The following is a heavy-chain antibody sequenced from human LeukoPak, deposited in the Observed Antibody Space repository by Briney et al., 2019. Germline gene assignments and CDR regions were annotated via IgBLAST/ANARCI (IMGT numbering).Heavy chain of an antibody. CDR3: AKGTGDSSGYYYRHPFDY. Sequence: PGGSLRLSCAASGFTFSSYAMSWVRQAPGEGLEWVSAIGGSGGSTYYADSVKGRFTISRDNSKNTLYLQMNSLRAEDTAVYYCAKGTGDSSGYYYRHPFDYWGQGTLVTVSS. CDR1: GFTFSSYA. J-gene: IGHJ4*02. V-gene: IGHV3-23*01. CDR2: IGGSGGST. D-gene: IGHD3-22*01.